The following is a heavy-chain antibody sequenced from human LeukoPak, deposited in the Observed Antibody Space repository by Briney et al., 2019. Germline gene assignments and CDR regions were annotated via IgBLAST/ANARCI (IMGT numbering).Heavy chain of an antibody. J-gene: IGHJ4*02. CDR3: ARARGYSYDAYFDY. V-gene: IGHV1-69*04. D-gene: IGHD5-18*01. CDR2: IIPILGIA. CDR1: GGTFSSYA. Sequence: SVKVSCKASGGTFSSYAISWVRQAPGQGLEWMGRIIPILGIANYAQKFQGRVTITADKSTSTAYMELSSLRSEDTAVYYCARARGYSYDAYFDYWGQGTLVTVSS.